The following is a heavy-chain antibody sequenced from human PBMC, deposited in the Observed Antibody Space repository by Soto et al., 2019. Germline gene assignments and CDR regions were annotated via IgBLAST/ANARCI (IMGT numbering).Heavy chain of an antibody. Sequence: ASVKVSCKASGYTFTSYDINWVRQATGQGLEWMGWMNPNSGNTGYAQKFQGRVTMTRNTSISTAYMELSSLRSEDTAVYYCAISYLLSCPLGSCYEEYYFDYWGQGTLVTVSS. CDR2: MNPNSGNT. CDR1: GYTFTSYD. CDR3: AISYLLSCPLGSCYEEYYFDY. V-gene: IGHV1-8*02. J-gene: IGHJ4*02. D-gene: IGHD2-2*01.